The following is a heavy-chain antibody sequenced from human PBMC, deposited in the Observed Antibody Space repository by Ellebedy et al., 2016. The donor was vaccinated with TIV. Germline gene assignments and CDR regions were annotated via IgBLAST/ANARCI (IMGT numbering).Heavy chain of an antibody. CDR1: GGSISRYY. V-gene: IGHV4-59*01. CDR3: ARDSKNGWAFDI. D-gene: IGHD1-1*01. J-gene: IGHJ3*02. CDR2: VYYTGNT. Sequence: GSLRLSCSVSGGSISRYYWAWIRQPPGQGLEYIGYVYYTGNTDYRPSLKSRLTIAVDRSRNQISLKFTSVTAADTAMYYCARDSKNGWAFDIWGQGTMVTVSS.